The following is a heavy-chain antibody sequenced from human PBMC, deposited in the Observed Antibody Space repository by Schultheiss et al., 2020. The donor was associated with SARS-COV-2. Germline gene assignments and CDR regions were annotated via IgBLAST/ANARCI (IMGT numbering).Heavy chain of an antibody. Sequence: SETLSLTCTVSGGSISSSSYYWGWIRQPPGKGLEWIGSIYYSGSTNYNPSLKSRVTISVDTSKNQFSLKLSSVTAADTAVYYCARVGSVLAPDYWGQGTLVTVSS. CDR1: GGSISSSSYY. V-gene: IGHV4-39*07. J-gene: IGHJ4*02. CDR2: IYYSGST. D-gene: IGHD2/OR15-2a*01. CDR3: ARVGSVLAPDY.